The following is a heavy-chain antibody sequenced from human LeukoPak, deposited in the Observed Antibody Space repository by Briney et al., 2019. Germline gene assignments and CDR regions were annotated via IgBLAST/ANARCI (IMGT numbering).Heavy chain of an antibody. CDR2: ISGSRGST. Sequence: GGSLRLSCAASGFTFSSCAMTWVRQAPGKGLEWVSGISGSRGSTYYADSVKGRFTISRDNSKNTLYLQMNRLRAEDTAVYYCAKGSYSSGWYESDYWGQGTLVTVSS. D-gene: IGHD6-19*01. CDR1: GFTFSSCA. J-gene: IGHJ4*02. CDR3: AKGSYSSGWYESDY. V-gene: IGHV3-23*01.